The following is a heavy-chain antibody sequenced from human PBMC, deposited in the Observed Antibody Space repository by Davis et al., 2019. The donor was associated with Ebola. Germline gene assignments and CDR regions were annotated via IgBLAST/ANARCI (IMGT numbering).Heavy chain of an antibody. V-gene: IGHV4-39*01. CDR3: ARGGGMLWWPPAY. CDR1: GGSVNTGSYY. CDR2: IYYNGFT. D-gene: IGHD2-21*01. Sequence: SETLSLTFAVSGGSVNTGSYYWGWICQPPGKGLEWIGSIYYNGFTNYNPSLKSRVTISVDTSKNQFSVNLRSVTAADTAVYYCARGGGMLWWPPAYWGQGTLVTVSS. J-gene: IGHJ4*02.